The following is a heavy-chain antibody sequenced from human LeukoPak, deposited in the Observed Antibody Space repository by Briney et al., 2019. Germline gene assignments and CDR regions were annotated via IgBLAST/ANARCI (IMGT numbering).Heavy chain of an antibody. Sequence: ASVKVSCKASGYTFTSYYMHWVRQAPGQGLEWMGIINPSGGSTSYAQKFQGRVTMTRGTSTSTVYMELSSLRSEDTAVYYCARDWGGGYNYLFFDYWGQGTLVTVSS. CDR3: ARDWGGGYNYLFFDY. V-gene: IGHV1-46*01. CDR1: GYTFTSYY. D-gene: IGHD5-24*01. J-gene: IGHJ4*02. CDR2: INPSGGST.